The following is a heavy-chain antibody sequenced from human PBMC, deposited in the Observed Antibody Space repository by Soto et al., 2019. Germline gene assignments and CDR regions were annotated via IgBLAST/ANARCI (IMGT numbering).Heavy chain of an antibody. CDR1: GFTFSSYA. CDR2: ISGSGGST. D-gene: IGHD3-10*01. CDR3: AKDHGITMVRGVSP. J-gene: IGHJ5*02. Sequence: EVQLLESGGGFVQPGGSLRLSCAASGFTFSSYAMSWVRQAPGKGLEWVSAISGSGGSTYYADSVKGRFTISRDNSKDTLYLQMNSMRAEDTAVYFCAKDHGITMVRGVSPWGQGTLVTVSS. V-gene: IGHV3-23*01.